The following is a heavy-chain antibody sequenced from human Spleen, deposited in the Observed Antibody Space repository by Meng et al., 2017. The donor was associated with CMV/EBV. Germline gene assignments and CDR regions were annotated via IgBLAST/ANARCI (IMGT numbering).Heavy chain of an antibody. CDR3: ARDRERYCTTTSCQDAFDI. CDR2: ISPYNGNT. V-gene: IGHV1-18*01. Sequence: ASVKVSCKTSGYTFTSYAISWVRQAPGQGLEWMGWISPYNGNTNYAQKLQGRVAMTTDTSTNTAYMELRSLRSDDTALYYCARDRERYCTTTSCQDAFDIWGQGTMVTVSS. J-gene: IGHJ3*02. D-gene: IGHD2-2*01. CDR1: GYTFTSYA.